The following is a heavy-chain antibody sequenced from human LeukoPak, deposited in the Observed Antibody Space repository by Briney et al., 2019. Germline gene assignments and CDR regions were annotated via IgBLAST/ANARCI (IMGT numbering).Heavy chain of an antibody. V-gene: IGHV4-34*01. CDR3: ARDPRDGYAFDY. J-gene: IGHJ4*02. D-gene: IGHD5-24*01. CDR2: INHSGST. CDR1: GGSFSGYY. Sequence: SETLSLTCAVYGGSFSGYYWSWIRQPPGKGLEWIGEINHSGSTNYNPSLKSRVTISVDTSKNQFSLKLSSVTAADTAVYYCARDPRDGYAFDYWGQGTLVTVSS.